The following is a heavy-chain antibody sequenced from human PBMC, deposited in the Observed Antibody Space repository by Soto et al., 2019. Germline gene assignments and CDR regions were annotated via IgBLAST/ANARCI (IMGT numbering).Heavy chain of an antibody. D-gene: IGHD2-8*01. CDR3: ARVYAYYFDY. V-gene: IGHV4-59*01. J-gene: IGHJ4*02. CDR2: IYYSGST. CDR1: GGSISIYY. Sequence: SETLSLTCTVSGGSISIYYWSGIRQPPGKGLEWIGYIYYSGSTNYNPSLKSRVTISVDTSKNQFSLKLSSVTAADTAVYYCARVYAYYFDYWGQGTLVTVSS.